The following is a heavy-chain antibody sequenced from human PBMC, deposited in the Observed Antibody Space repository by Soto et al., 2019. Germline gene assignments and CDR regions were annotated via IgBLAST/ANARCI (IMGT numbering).Heavy chain of an antibody. Sequence: GGSLRLSCAASGFIFENFGMSWVRQAPGKGLEWISSISGSGFKKYYADSVKGRFTISRDKSKSTVYLELNNLSAADTAVYHCAKNQGVELVPLATVDWFDPWGQGSVVTVSS. CDR2: ISGSGFKK. CDR1: GFIFENFG. CDR3: AKNQGVELVPLATVDWFDP. J-gene: IGHJ5*02. V-gene: IGHV3-23*01. D-gene: IGHD1-26*01.